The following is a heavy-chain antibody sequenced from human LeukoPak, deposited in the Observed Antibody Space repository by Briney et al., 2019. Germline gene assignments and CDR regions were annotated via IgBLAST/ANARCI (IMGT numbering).Heavy chain of an antibody. J-gene: IGHJ4*02. Sequence: GGSLRLSCAASGFTVSSNYMSWVRQAPGKGLEWVSVVYSGGSTYYADSVKGRFTISRDNSKNTLYLQMNSLRAEDTAVYYCARGLYYDSSGYYPEPGGGYFDYWGQGTLVTVSS. CDR2: VYSGGST. D-gene: IGHD3-22*01. CDR3: ARGLYYDSSGYYPEPGGGYFDY. V-gene: IGHV3-66*01. CDR1: GFTVSSNY.